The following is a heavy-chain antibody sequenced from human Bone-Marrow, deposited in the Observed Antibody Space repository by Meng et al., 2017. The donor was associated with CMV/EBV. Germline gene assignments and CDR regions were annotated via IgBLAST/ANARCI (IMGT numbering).Heavy chain of an antibody. Sequence: GESLKISCAASGFTFSSYSMNWVRQAPGKGLEWVSSISSSSSYIYYADSVKGRFTISRDNACHSLYLQMNSLRAEDTAIYYCARFQWLVYYFDYWGRGTLVTVSS. CDR2: ISSSSSYI. D-gene: IGHD6-19*01. CDR3: ARFQWLVYYFDY. CDR1: GFTFSSYS. J-gene: IGHJ4*02. V-gene: IGHV3-21*01.